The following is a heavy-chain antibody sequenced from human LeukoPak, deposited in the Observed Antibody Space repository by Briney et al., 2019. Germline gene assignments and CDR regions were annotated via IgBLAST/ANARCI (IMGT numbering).Heavy chain of an antibody. CDR1: GFTFSSYS. CDR2: ISSSSSYI. J-gene: IGHJ4*02. D-gene: IGHD6-19*01. Sequence: GGSLRLSCAASGFTFSSYSMNWVRQAPGKGLEWVSSISSSSSYIYYADSVKGRFTISRDNAKNSLYLQMNSLRAEDTAVYYCARVESSSGWFFDYWGQGTLVTVSP. V-gene: IGHV3-21*01. CDR3: ARVESSSGWFFDY.